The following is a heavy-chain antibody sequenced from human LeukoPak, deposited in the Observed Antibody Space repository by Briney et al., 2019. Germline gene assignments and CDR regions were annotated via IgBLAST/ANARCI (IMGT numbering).Heavy chain of an antibody. D-gene: IGHD3-10*01. J-gene: IGHJ4*02. Sequence: SETLSLTCTVSGGSISSSSYYWSWIRQPPGKGLEWIGEINHSGSTNYNPSLKSRVTISVDTSKNQFSLKLSSVTAADTAVYYCARSDGSGSYYRDYWGQGTLVTVSS. CDR2: INHSGST. V-gene: IGHV4-39*07. CDR3: ARSDGSGSYYRDY. CDR1: GGSISSSSYY.